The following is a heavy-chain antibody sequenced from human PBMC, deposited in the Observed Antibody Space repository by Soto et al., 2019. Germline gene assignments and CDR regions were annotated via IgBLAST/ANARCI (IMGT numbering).Heavy chain of an antibody. J-gene: IGHJ6*02. CDR2: IHYSGSV. V-gene: IGHV4-30-4*01. CDR3: AREDDGGDRDNSGLDV. D-gene: IGHD2-21*02. Sequence: SETLSLTCTVSGGSISSEYYHWTWIRQAPGKGLEWIGYIHYSGSVHYNPSLQSRLTMSVDTSKNLFSLKLSSVTAADTAVYFCAREDDGGDRDNSGLDVWRQGTTVTVFS. CDR1: GGSISSEYYH.